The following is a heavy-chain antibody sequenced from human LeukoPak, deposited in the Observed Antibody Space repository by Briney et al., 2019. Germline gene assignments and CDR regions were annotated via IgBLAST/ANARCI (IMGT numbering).Heavy chain of an antibody. CDR1: GFTLNYAW. Sequence: PGGSLRLSCAASGFTLNYAWMSWVRQVPGKGLEWVGQTVSEIDGGTTDYAAPVKGRFTISRDDSKSTLYLQMNSLKIEDTAVYYCPTDEDWNYARKDVWGQGATVIVAS. V-gene: IGHV3-15*04. J-gene: IGHJ6*02. D-gene: IGHD1-7*01. CDR2: TVSEIDGGTT. CDR3: PTDEDWNYARKDV.